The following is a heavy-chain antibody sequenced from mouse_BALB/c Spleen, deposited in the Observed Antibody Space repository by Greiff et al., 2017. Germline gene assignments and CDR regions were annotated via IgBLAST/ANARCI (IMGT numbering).Heavy chain of an antibody. J-gene: IGHJ2*01. CDR1: GFSLTSYG. Sequence: QVQLKESGPGLVAPSQSLSITCTVSGFSLTSYGVHWVRQPPGKGLEWLGVIWAGGSTNYNSALMSRLSISKDNSKSQVFLKMNSLQTDDTAMYYCAGTYYRYGHYFDYWGQGTTLTVSS. D-gene: IGHD2-14*01. V-gene: IGHV2-9*02. CDR3: AGTYYRYGHYFDY. CDR2: IWAGGST.